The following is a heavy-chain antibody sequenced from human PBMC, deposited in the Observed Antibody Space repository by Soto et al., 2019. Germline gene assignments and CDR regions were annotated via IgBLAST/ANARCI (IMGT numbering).Heavy chain of an antibody. J-gene: IGHJ5*02. CDR2: ISGSGGSA. V-gene: IGHV3-23*01. CDR1: GFTFSSYA. Sequence: EVQLLESGGGLVQPGGSLRLSCAASGFTFSSYAMTWVRQAPGKGLEWVSVISGSGGSAQYADSVRGRFTISRDNAWDPVYLHMNSLRVEDTAIYYCAKDLISSGWSTWFDPRGQGTLVTVSS. CDR3: AKDLISSGWSTWFDP. D-gene: IGHD6-19*01.